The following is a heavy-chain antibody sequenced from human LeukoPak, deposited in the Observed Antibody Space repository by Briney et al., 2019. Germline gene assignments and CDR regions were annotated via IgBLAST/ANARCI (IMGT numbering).Heavy chain of an antibody. CDR1: GGSISSYF. J-gene: IGHJ4*02. Sequence: PSETLSLTCTVSGGSISSYFWSWIRQPPGKGLEWIGYTSYSGGTKYDPSLKSRLTISVDTSRNQFSLKLHSVTAADTAVYYCARHYCSGGKCYSFDHWGQGTLVTVSS. D-gene: IGHD2-15*01. CDR2: TSYSGGT. CDR3: ARHYCSGGKCYSFDH. V-gene: IGHV4-59*08.